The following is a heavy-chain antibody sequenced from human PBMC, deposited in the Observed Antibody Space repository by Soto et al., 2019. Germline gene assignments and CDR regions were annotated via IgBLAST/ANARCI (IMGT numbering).Heavy chain of an antibody. CDR2: IYSGGST. Sequence: SGGSLRLSCAAAGFTVSSNYMSWVRQAPGKGLEWVSVIYSGGSTYYADSVKGRFTISRDNSKNTLYLQMNSLRAEDTAVYYCARDRFYDFWSGYFDYWGQGTLVTVSS. V-gene: IGHV3-66*01. CDR1: GFTVSSNY. CDR3: ARDRFYDFWSGYFDY. J-gene: IGHJ4*02. D-gene: IGHD3-3*01.